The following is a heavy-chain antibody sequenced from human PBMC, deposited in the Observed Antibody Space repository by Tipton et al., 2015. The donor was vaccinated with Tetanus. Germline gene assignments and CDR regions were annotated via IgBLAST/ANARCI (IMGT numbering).Heavy chain of an antibody. CDR2: IYNSGRP. CDR1: GGSISVPDIY. J-gene: IGHJ4*02. V-gene: IGHV4-39*02. CDR3: VRGRGLGAYSYGFEY. Sequence: TLSLTCSVSGGSISVPDIYWAWVRQPPGKGLEWIGSIYNSGRPNFNPSLKSRFTMTGDTSRNQFSLKLGSVTAADTAVYYCVRGRGLGAYSYGFEYWGQGVLVTVSS. D-gene: IGHD5-18*01.